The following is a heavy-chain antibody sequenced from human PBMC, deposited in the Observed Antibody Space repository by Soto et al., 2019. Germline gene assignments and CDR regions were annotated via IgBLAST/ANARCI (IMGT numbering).Heavy chain of an antibody. Sequence: QLQLQESGSGLVKPSQTLSLTCAVSGGSISSGGYSWSWIRQPPGKGLEWIGYIYHSGSTYYNPSPKGRVTISVERSKNQFSLKLSSVAAADTAVYYCARGGGYTFDYWGQGTLVTVSS. CDR3: ARGGGYTFDY. V-gene: IGHV4-30-2*01. CDR2: IYHSGST. J-gene: IGHJ4*02. D-gene: IGHD3-16*01. CDR1: GGSISSGGYS.